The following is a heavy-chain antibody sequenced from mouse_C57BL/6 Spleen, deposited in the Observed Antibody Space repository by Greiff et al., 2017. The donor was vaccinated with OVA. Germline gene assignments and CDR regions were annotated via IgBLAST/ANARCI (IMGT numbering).Heavy chain of an antibody. D-gene: IGHD4-1*01. J-gene: IGHJ3*01. V-gene: IGHV5-4*01. CDR2: ISDGGSYT. CDR3: ARGTGGWFAY. Sequence: GQRVESGGGLVKPGGSLKLSCAASGFTFSSYAMSWVRQTPEKRLEWVATISDGGSYTYYPDNVKGRFTISRDNAKNNLYLQMSHLKSEDTAMYYCARGTGGWFAYWGQGTLVTVSA. CDR1: GFTFSSYA.